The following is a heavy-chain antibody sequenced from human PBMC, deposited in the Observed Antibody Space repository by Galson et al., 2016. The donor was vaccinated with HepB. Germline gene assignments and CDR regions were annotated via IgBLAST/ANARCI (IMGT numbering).Heavy chain of an antibody. V-gene: IGHV3-48*02. D-gene: IGHD1-26*01. CDR2: ISTTIRTM. J-gene: IGHJ3*02. Sequence: SLRLSCAASGFAFSSSGIDWVRQAPGKGLQWISYISTTIRTMYYADSVRGRFTISRENAKNSVYLQMSNLRDEDTGVYYCAKELVRSAFDIWGQGTMVTVSS. CDR3: AKELVRSAFDI. CDR1: GFAFSSSG.